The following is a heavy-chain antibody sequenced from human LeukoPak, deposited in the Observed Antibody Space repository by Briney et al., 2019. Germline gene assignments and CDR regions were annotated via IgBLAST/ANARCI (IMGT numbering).Heavy chain of an antibody. Sequence: GASVKVSCEASGYTFTSYGISWVRQAPGQGLEWMGWISAYNGNTNYAQKLQGRVTMTTDTSTSTAYMELRSLRSDDTAVYYCARVVVPAAMYPTDYWGQGTLVTVSS. CDR3: ARVVVPAAMYPTDY. V-gene: IGHV1-18*01. CDR2: ISAYNGNT. J-gene: IGHJ4*02. D-gene: IGHD2-2*01. CDR1: GYTFTSYG.